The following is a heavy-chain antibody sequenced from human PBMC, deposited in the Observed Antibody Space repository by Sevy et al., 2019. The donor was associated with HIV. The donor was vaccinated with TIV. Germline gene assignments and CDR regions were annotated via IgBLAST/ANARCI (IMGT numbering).Heavy chain of an antibody. CDR3: ARERSCGGDCYYFDY. J-gene: IGHJ4*02. CDR1: GLNFDDYG. CDR2: INWNGVGK. V-gene: IGHV3-20*04. Sequence: GGSLRLSCAASGLNFDDYGMSWVRQAPGKGLEWVSAINWNGVGKSYADSVKGRFTISRDNAKNSLYVQMNSLRAEDTALYYCARERSCGGDCYYFDYWGQGTLVTVSS. D-gene: IGHD2-21*02.